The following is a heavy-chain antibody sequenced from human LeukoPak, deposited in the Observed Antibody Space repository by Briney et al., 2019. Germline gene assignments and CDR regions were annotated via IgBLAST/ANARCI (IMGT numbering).Heavy chain of an antibody. Sequence: GGPLSFSCAAPEFTFCGLCWGWVPQAPGRGLGWVSLIYSAGSTFYADSVKGRFTISRDSSKNTLYLEMNSLRPEDSAVYYCARAGADGKEYFQQWGQGTLVTVPS. CDR2: IYSAGST. D-gene: IGHD2-8*02. J-gene: IGHJ1*01. CDR3: ARAGADGKEYFQQ. V-gene: IGHV3-66*02. CDR1: EFTFCGLC.